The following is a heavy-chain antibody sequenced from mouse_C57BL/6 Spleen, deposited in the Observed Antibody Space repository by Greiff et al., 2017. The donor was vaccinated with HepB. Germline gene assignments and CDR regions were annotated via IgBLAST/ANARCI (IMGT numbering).Heavy chain of an antibody. CDR3: ARFPYDYDEGFDY. V-gene: IGHV1-59*01. CDR1: GYTFTSYW. D-gene: IGHD2-4*01. CDR2: IDPSDSYT. Sequence: VQLQQPGAELVRPGTSVKLSCKASGYTFTSYWMHWVKQRPGQGLEWIGVIDPSDSYTNYNQKFKGKATLTVDTSSSTAYMQLSSLTSEDSAVYYCARFPYDYDEGFDYWGQGTTLTVSS. J-gene: IGHJ2*01.